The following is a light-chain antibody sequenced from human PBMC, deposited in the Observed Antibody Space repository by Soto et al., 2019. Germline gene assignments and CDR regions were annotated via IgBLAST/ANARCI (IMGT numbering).Light chain of an antibody. V-gene: IGKV3-20*01. CDR1: QSVTSSY. CDR3: QQYGSSPQPIT. CDR2: GAS. J-gene: IGKJ5*01. Sequence: EIGLTQSLGTLSLSPGERATRACRASQSVTSSYLAWYQQKPGLAPRLLIYGASSRATGIPDRFSGSGSGTDFTLTISRLEPEDFAVYYCQQYGSSPQPITFGQGTRLEIK.